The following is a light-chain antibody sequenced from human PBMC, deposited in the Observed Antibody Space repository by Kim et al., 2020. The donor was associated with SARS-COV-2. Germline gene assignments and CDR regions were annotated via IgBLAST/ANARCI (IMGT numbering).Light chain of an antibody. CDR3: NCRGSSGSHWV. Sequence: SSELTQDPAVSVALGQTVRITCQGDSLRKYYASWYQQKPGQAPVLVIYYKNNRPSGIPDRFSGSSSGNTASLTITGAQAEDEADYYCNCRGSSGSHWVFG. CDR1: SLRKYY. J-gene: IGLJ3*02. V-gene: IGLV3-19*01. CDR2: YKN.